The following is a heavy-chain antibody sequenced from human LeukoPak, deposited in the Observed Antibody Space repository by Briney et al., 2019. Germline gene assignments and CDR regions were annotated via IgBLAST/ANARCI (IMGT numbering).Heavy chain of an antibody. CDR1: GGSIRSYY. CDR3: ARDSTGSYYD. V-gene: IGHV4-59*01. J-gene: IGHJ4*02. Sequence: SETLSLTCTVSGGSIRSYYWSWIRQPPGKGLEWIGYIYYSGSTNYNPSLKSRVTMSVDTSKNQFSLKLNSVTAADTAVYYCARDSTGSYYDWGQGTLVTVSS. D-gene: IGHD1-26*01. CDR2: IYYSGST.